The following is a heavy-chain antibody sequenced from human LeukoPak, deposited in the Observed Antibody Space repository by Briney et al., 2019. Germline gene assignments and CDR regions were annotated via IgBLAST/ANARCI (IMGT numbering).Heavy chain of an antibody. Sequence: KPSETLSLTCTVSGGSISSYYWSWLRQPAGKGLEWIGRIYTSGSTNYNPSLKSRVTISVDTSKIQFSLKLSSVPAADTAVYYCASRDTDSGWYDAFDIWGQGTMVTVSS. J-gene: IGHJ3*02. CDR1: GGSISSYY. CDR2: IYTSGST. V-gene: IGHV4-4*07. D-gene: IGHD6-19*01. CDR3: ASRDTDSGWYDAFDI.